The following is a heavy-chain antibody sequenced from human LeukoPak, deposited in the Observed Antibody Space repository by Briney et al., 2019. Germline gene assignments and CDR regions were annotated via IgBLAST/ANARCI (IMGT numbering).Heavy chain of an antibody. D-gene: IGHD3-3*01. Sequence: SETLSLTCAVYGGSFSGYYWSWIRQPPGEGLEWIGEINHSGSTNYNPSLKSRVTISVDTSKNQFSLKLSSVTAADTAVYYCARGYYDFWSGYSSYFDYWGQGTLVTVSS. CDR1: GGSFSGYY. J-gene: IGHJ4*02. CDR2: INHSGST. V-gene: IGHV4-34*01. CDR3: ARGYYDFWSGYSSYFDY.